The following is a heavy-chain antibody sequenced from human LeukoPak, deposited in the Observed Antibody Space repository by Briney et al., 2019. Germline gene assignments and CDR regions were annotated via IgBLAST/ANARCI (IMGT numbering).Heavy chain of an antibody. CDR1: GFTFSSYW. D-gene: IGHD3-10*01. V-gene: IGHV3-74*01. CDR2: INSDGSST. Sequence: GGSLRLSCAASGFTFSSYWMHWVRQAPGKGLVWVSRINSDGSSTDYADSVKGRFTISRDNAKNTLYLQMNSLRVEDTAVYYCVGQIWLGELFAHYWGQGTLVTVSS. CDR3: VGQIWLGELFAHY. J-gene: IGHJ4*02.